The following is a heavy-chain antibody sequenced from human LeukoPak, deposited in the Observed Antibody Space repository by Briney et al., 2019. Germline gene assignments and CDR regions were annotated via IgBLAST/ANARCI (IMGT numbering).Heavy chain of an antibody. CDR2: ISSTGYT. J-gene: IGHJ6*04. D-gene: IGHD6-19*01. CDR3: ARRTAGAKDL. V-gene: IGHV3-23*05. CDR1: GLIFSDSV. Sequence: GGSLRLSCAASGLIFSDSVMSWVRQAPGKGLEWVATISSTGYTDNADSLKGRFSISRDNSKDTLCLQMNSLRVDDTAVYYCARRTAGAKDLWGKGTTVTVSA.